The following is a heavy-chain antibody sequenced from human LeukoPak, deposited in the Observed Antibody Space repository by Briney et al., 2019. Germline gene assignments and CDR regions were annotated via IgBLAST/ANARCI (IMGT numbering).Heavy chain of an antibody. J-gene: IGHJ3*02. D-gene: IGHD1-26*01. CDR3: ASPTGGAKGGAFDI. CDR2: IYYSGST. V-gene: IGHV4-39*01. Sequence: PSETLSLTCTVSGGSISSSSYYWGWIRQPPGKGLEWIGSIYYSGSTYYNPSLKSRVTISVDTSKNQFSLKLSSVTAADTAVYYCASPTGGAKGGAFDIWGQGTMVTVSS. CDR1: GGSISSSSYY.